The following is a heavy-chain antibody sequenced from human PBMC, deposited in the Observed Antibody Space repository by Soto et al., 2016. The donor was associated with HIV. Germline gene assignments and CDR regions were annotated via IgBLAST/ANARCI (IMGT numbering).Heavy chain of an antibody. V-gene: IGHV3-74*01. CDR2: INKDGSST. CDR1: GFSFSAYW. D-gene: IGHD3-3*02. J-gene: IGHJ6*02. Sequence: EVQLVESGGGLVQPGGSLRLSCVASGFSFSAYWMHWVRQVSGKGLVWVSRINKDGSSTNYADSVKGRFTVSRDNGKNTLYLQMNSLRAEDTAVYYCARVDYDIFDLVILNGRYYYYGMDVWGQGTTVIVSS. CDR3: ARVDYDIFDLVILNGRYYYYGMDV.